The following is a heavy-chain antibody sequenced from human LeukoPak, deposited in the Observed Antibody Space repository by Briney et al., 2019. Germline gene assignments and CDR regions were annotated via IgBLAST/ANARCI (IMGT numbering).Heavy chain of an antibody. D-gene: IGHD6-6*01. Sequence: PGGSLRLSCASSGLTFNRYSMNWVREAPGKGLEWVSSICSSSGCIYYADSVKGRFTISRDNAKNSVFLQMNSLGAEDTAVYYCAGGSSTSSYYFDHWGQGALVTVSS. V-gene: IGHV3-21*01. CDR2: ICSSSGCI. J-gene: IGHJ4*02. CDR3: AGGSSTSSYYFDH. CDR1: GLTFNRYS.